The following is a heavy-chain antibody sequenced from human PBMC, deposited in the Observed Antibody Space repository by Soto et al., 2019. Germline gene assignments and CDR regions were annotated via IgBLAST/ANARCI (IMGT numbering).Heavy chain of an antibody. Sequence: QLQLQESGPGLVKPSETLSLTCTVSGGSISSSSYYWGWIRQPPGKGLEWIGSIYYSGNTHYNPSLKSRVTISVDTAKNQSSLKLSSVTAADTAVYYCARLLCGMDVWRQGTTVTVSS. CDR3: ARLLCGMDV. CDR2: IYYSGNT. J-gene: IGHJ6*02. V-gene: IGHV4-39*01. CDR1: GGSISSSSYY.